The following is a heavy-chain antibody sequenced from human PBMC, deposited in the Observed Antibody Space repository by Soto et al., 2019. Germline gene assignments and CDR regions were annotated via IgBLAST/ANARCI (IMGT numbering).Heavy chain of an antibody. D-gene: IGHD4-17*01. CDR2: ISYDGSNK. CDR1: GFTFSSYA. J-gene: IGHJ4*02. Sequence: SGGSLRLSCAASGFTFSSYAMHWVRQAPGKGLEWVAVISYDGSNKYYADSVKGRFTISRDNSKNTLCLQMNSLRAEDTAVYYCARAGDTVTTTYYFDYWGQGTLVTVSS. V-gene: IGHV3-30-3*01. CDR3: ARAGDTVTTTYYFDY.